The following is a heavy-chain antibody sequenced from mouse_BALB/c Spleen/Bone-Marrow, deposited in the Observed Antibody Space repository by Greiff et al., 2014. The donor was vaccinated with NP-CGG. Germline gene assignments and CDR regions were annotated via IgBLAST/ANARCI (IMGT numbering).Heavy chain of an antibody. V-gene: IGHV4-1*02. Sequence: EVMLVESGGGLVQPGGFLKLSCAASGFDFRTYWMSWVRQAPGKGLEWIGEINPDSKTKNYAPSLKDKFIISRDNAKNTLYLQMSKVRSEDTALYYCARMDYYGWLAYWGQGTLVTVSA. D-gene: IGHD1-1*01. CDR2: INPDSKTK. CDR1: GFDFRTYW. J-gene: IGHJ3*01. CDR3: ARMDYYGWLAY.